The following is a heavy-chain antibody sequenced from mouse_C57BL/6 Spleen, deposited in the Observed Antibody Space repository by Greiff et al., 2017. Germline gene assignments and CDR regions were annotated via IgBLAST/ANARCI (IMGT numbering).Heavy chain of an antibody. J-gene: IGHJ2*01. CDR3: ARLPLDY. CDR2: ISSGGSYT. Sequence: EVNLVESGGDLVKPGGSLKLSCAASGFTFSSYGMSWVRQTPDKRLEWVATISSGGSYTYYPDSVKGRFTISRDNAKNTLYLQMSSLKSEDTAMYYCARLPLDYWGQGTTLTVSS. V-gene: IGHV5-6*01. CDR1: GFTFSSYG.